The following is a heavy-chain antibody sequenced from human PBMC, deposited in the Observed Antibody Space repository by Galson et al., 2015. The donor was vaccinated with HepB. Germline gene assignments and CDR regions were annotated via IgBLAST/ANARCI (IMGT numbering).Heavy chain of an antibody. CDR1: GFTFSSYS. V-gene: IGHV3-48*02. CDR2: ISSSSSTI. Sequence: SLRLSCAASGFTFSSYSMNWVRQAPGKGLEWVSYISSSSSTIYYADSVKGRFTISRDNAKNSLYLQMNSLRDEDTAVYYCATSLGGFGELLSAMDYYYYGMDVWGQGTTVTVSS. J-gene: IGHJ6*02. D-gene: IGHD3-10*01. CDR3: ATSLGGFGELLSAMDYYYYGMDV.